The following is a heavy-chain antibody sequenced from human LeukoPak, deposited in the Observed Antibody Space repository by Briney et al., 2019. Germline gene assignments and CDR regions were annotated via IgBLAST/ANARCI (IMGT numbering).Heavy chain of an antibody. CDR2: IKSDGSST. CDR1: GFTFSSHW. V-gene: IGHV3-74*01. Sequence: PGGSLRLSCAASGFTFSSHWMHWVRQAPGKGLVWVSRIKSDGSSTTYADSVKGRFTISRDNAKNTLYLQMNSLRAEDTAVYYCARGGSPPEALGDAFNIWGQGTMVTVSS. J-gene: IGHJ3*02. D-gene: IGHD1-26*01. CDR3: ARGGSPPEALGDAFNI.